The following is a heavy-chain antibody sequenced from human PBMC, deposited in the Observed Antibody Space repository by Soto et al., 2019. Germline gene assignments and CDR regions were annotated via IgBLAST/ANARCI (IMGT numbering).Heavy chain of an antibody. V-gene: IGHV1-46*01. D-gene: IGHD6-19*01. CDR1: GYTFTSYY. CDR2: INPRGGSA. Sequence: QVQLVQSGAEVKKPGASVKVSCKASGYTFTSYYMHWVRQAPGQGLEWMGIINPRGGSATYAQKFQGRVTMTRDTSTSTVYMELSSLRSEDPAVYYCARASSGWYLYWGQGTLVTVSS. J-gene: IGHJ4*02. CDR3: ARASSGWYLY.